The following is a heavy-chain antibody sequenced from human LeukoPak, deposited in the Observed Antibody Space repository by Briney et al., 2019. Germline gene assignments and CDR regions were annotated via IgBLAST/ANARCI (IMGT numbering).Heavy chain of an antibody. CDR1: GFTFSSYT. Sequence: GGSLRLSCAASGFTFSSYTMSWVRQAPGKGLEWVSSISSSSSYIYYADSVKGRFTISRDNSKNTLYLQMNSLRAEDTAVYYCARDLTSDWGQGTLVTVSS. J-gene: IGHJ4*02. CDR2: ISSSSSYI. CDR3: ARDLTSD. V-gene: IGHV3-21*04. D-gene: IGHD4/OR15-4a*01.